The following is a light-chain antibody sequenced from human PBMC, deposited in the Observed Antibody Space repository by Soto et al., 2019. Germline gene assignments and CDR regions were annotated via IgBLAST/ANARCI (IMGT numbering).Light chain of an antibody. V-gene: IGLV2-14*01. CDR1: SSDVGGYNY. Sequence: QSVLTQPASVSGSHVQSITISCAGTSSDVGGYNYVSWYQQHPGKAPKLMIYDVSNRPSGVSNRFSGSKSGNTASLTISGLQAEDEADYYCSSYTSSRAYVFGTGTKVTVL. CDR2: DVS. CDR3: SSYTSSRAYV. J-gene: IGLJ1*01.